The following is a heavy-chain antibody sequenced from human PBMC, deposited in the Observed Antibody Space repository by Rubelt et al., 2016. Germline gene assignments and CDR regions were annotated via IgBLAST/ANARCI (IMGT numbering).Heavy chain of an antibody. Sequence: QLQLQESGPGLVKPSETLSLTCTVSGDSISSSSYYWGWIRQPPGKGLEWIGSIYYSGRTYYNPSLNSRVTMSVDTSKNQCSLKLNSVTAADTAVYYCARLEYSSGWYPHYWGQGTLVTVSS. CDR3: ARLEYSSGWYPHY. CDR2: IYYSGRT. D-gene: IGHD6-19*01. J-gene: IGHJ4*02. CDR1: GDSISSSSYY. V-gene: IGHV4-39*01.